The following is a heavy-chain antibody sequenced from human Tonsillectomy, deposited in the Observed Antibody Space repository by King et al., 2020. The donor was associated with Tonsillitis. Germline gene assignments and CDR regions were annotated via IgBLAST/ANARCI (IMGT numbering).Heavy chain of an antibody. V-gene: IGHV1-46*01. J-gene: IGHJ5*02. CDR3: ARDLVRMSSSFANCWFDP. Sequence: QLVQSGAEVKKPGASVKVSCKASGYTFTSYYMHWVRQAPGQGLEWLGIINPSRGSTTYAQKFQGRVTMTRDMSTSTVYMELSSLRSEDTAVYYCARDLVRMSSSFANCWFDPWGQGTLVTVSS. CDR1: GYTFTSYY. D-gene: IGHD6-13*01. CDR2: INPSRGST.